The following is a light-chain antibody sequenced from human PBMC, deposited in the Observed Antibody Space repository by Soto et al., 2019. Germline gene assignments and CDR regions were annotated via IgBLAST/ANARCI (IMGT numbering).Light chain of an antibody. CDR2: DAS. V-gene: IGKV1-5*01. J-gene: IGKJ4*01. CDR1: QSITHW. Sequence: IQMTHSPCTLPAPTGEGGTITCRASQSITHWLAWYQQKPGKAPTLLIYDASILESGVPSRFSGSGSGTDFTFTISSLQPEDIATYYCQQYDNLPLNFGGGTKGDIK. CDR3: QQYDNLPLN.